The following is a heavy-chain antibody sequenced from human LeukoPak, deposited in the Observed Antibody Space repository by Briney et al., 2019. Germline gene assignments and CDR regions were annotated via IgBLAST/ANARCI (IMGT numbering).Heavy chain of an antibody. Sequence: PGGSLRLSCGASGFTISSFWMHWVRQAPGKGLVWVSRINSDGSLTMYADSVKGRFTISRDNAKNTLYLRMNSRRAEDTAVYYCARDFDWGSGHWGQGTLVTVSS. V-gene: IGHV3-74*03. CDR1: GFTISSFW. J-gene: IGHJ4*02. CDR2: INSDGSLT. CDR3: ARDFDWGSGH. D-gene: IGHD7-27*01.